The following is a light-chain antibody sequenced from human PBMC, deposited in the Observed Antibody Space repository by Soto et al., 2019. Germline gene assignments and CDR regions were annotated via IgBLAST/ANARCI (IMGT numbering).Light chain of an antibody. J-gene: IGLJ2*01. Sequence: QSALTQPRSVSGSPGQAVTISCTGTSSDVGAYNHVSWYQQHPGRAPKLIIYDVTERPSGVPDRFSGSKSGNTASLTISGLQAEDEADYNCCSYAVHYMWVFGGGTKLTVL. CDR2: DVT. CDR1: SSDVGAYNH. CDR3: CSYAVHYMWV. V-gene: IGLV2-11*01.